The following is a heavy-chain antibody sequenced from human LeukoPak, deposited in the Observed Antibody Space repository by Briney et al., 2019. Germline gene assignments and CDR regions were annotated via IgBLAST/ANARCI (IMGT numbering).Heavy chain of an antibody. CDR2: INSDGSST. CDR3: ASFHGGYYDSSGYFDASDI. J-gene: IGHJ3*02. Sequence: GGSLRLSCAASGFTFSSYWMHWVRQAPGKGLVWVSRINSDGSSTSYADSVKGRFTISRDNAKNTLYLQMNSLRAEDTAVYYCASFHGGYYDSSGYFDASDIWGQGTMVTVSS. D-gene: IGHD3-22*01. CDR1: GFTFSSYW. V-gene: IGHV3-74*01.